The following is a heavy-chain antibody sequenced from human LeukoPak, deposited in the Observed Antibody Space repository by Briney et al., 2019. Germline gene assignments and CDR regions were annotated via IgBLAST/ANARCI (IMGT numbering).Heavy chain of an antibody. V-gene: IGHV4-59*01. D-gene: IGHD6-25*01. CDR3: ARSQRGIWFDP. CDR2: IYYSGST. Sequence: SETLSLTCTVSGGSISSYYWSWIRQPPGKGLEWTGYIYYSGSTNYNPSLKSRVTISVDTSKNQFSLKLSSVTAADTAVYYCARSQRGIWFDPWGQGTLVTVSS. J-gene: IGHJ5*02. CDR1: GGSISSYY.